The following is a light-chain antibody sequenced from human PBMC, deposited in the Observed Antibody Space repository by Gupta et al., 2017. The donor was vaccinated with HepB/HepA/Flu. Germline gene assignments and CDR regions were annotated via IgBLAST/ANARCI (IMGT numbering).Light chain of an antibody. CDR2: RRS. Sequence: DIPMTQSPSTLSASVGDRVTITCRASQSIGDWLAWYQQRPGEAPKLLIYRRSKLESGVPSRFSGSGSGTEFTLTISNLQPDDFATYYCQLYDSYSWTFGQGTKVEIK. CDR1: QSIGDW. J-gene: IGKJ1*01. V-gene: IGKV1-5*03. CDR3: QLYDSYSWT.